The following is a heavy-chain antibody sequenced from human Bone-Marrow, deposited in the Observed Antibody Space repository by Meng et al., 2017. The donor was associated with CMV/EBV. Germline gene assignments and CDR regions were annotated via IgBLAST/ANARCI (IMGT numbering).Heavy chain of an antibody. CDR2: IRYDGSNK. CDR1: GFTFSSYG. CDR3: ARDRYGSSAHYYYYYGMDV. V-gene: IGHV3-30*02. Sequence: GGSLRLSCAASGFTFSSYGMHWVRQAPGKGLEWVAFIRYDGSNKYYADSVKGRFTISRDNSKNSLYLQMNSLRAEDTAVYYCARDRYGSSAHYYYYYGMDVWGQGTTVTVSS. J-gene: IGHJ6*02. D-gene: IGHD6-6*01.